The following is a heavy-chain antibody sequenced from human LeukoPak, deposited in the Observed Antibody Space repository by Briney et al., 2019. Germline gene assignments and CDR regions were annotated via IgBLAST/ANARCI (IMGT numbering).Heavy chain of an antibody. D-gene: IGHD1-26*01. Sequence: ASVKVSCKASGGTFSSYAISWVRQAPGQGLEWMGGIIPIFGTANYAQKFQGRVTITADEPTSTAYMELSSLRSEDTAVYYCARGDWRVGANKFDYWGQGTLVTVSS. J-gene: IGHJ4*02. CDR2: IIPIFGTA. CDR3: ARGDWRVGANKFDY. V-gene: IGHV1-69*13. CDR1: GGTFSSYA.